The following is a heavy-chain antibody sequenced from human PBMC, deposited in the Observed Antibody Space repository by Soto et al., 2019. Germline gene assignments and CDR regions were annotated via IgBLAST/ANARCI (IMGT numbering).Heavy chain of an antibody. J-gene: IGHJ6*02. CDR1: GYTFTSYY. D-gene: IGHD3-10*01. Sequence: ASVKVSCKASGYTFTSYYMHRVRQAPGQGLEWMGIINPSGGSTSYAQKFQGRVTMTRDTSTSTVYMELSSLRSEDTAVYYCARGGTMVRGVIGHGMDVWGQGTTVTVSS. V-gene: IGHV1-46*01. CDR2: INPSGGST. CDR3: ARGGTMVRGVIGHGMDV.